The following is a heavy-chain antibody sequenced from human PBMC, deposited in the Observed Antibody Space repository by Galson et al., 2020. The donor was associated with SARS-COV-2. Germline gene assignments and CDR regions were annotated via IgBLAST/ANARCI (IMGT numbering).Heavy chain of an antibody. V-gene: IGHV4-59*02. CDR2: VYYTGNS. CDR1: GGSVRSYY. J-gene: IGHJ6*03. D-gene: IGHD2-2*01. CDR3: ASWYCSSNTCYHMDV. Sequence: SETLSLTCTVSGGSVRSYYWSWIRQPPGKGLERIGYVYYTGNSAYSTSLKSRVTMSVDTSKNQFSLNLNSVTAADTAVYYCASWYCSSNTCYHMDVCGKGTTVTVSS.